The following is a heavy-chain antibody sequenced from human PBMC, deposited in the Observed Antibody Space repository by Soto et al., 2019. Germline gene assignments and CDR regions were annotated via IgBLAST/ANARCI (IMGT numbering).Heavy chain of an antibody. CDR1: GDSVSSNSAG. CDR3: ARGEQYSGRSFDY. D-gene: IGHD1-26*01. V-gene: IGHV6-1*01. Sequence: PAQPLSLTCAITGDSVSSNSAGWSWVRQSPSRGLEWLGRTYYRSKWYYEYAVSVRGRITINPDTSKNQYSMQLNSVTPEDTAVYFCARGEQYSGRSFDYWGQGTVVTAPQ. CDR2: TYYRSKWYY. J-gene: IGHJ4*01.